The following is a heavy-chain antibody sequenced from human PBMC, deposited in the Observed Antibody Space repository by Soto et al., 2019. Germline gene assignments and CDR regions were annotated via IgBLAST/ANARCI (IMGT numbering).Heavy chain of an antibody. V-gene: IGHV1-46*01. CDR1: GYAFTLYS. CDR3: ARSTGAYAFYI. J-gene: IGHJ3*02. CDR2: INPTGGST. D-gene: IGHD1-1*01. Sequence: QEQLVQSGAEVKKPGASVKVSCKASGYAFTLYSIHWVRQTPGQGLEWMGMINPTGGSTSYSPKFQGRLTMTTDTSTATVHMELISLKSEDTALFYCARSTGAYAFYIWGQGTMVTVSS.